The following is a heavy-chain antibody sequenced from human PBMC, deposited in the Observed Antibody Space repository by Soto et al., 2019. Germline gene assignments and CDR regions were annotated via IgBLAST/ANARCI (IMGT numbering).Heavy chain of an antibody. CDR3: ARRRGGSSYFSPDY. CDR1: GFPFGGYG. V-gene: IGHV3-30*03. Sequence: QVQLVESGGGVVQPGGSLRLSCEASGFPFGGYGMHWVRQSPGEGLEWVAVLANDGSNQYYADSMKGRFTISRDNSKNTLYLQMDSLRPGGTAVYYWARRRGGSSYFSPDYWGQGPLVTVSS. CDR2: LANDGSNQ. J-gene: IGHJ4*02. D-gene: IGHD2-15*01.